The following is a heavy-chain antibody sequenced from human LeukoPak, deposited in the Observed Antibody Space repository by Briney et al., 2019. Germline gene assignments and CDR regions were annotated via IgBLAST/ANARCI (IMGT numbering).Heavy chain of an antibody. V-gene: IGHV3-48*03. J-gene: IGHJ4*02. CDR2: IDTDDSTT. CDR3: ERDGGWGYYFDF. Sequence: GGSLRLSCAASGFTFSSYEMNWVRQAPGKGLEWLSYIDTDDSTTYYADSVKGRFTISRDNAKNSLYLQMNSLRAEDTAVYYCERDGGWGYYFDFWGQGTLVTVSS. D-gene: IGHD6-19*01. CDR1: GFTFSSYE.